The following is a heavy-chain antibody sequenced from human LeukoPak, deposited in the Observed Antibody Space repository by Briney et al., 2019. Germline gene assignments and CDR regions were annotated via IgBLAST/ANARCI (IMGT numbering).Heavy chain of an antibody. V-gene: IGHV4-59*01. CDR3: ARDRFGGTMVRGVIPSYYYYYYMDV. D-gene: IGHD3-10*01. Sequence: SETLSLTCTVSGGSISSYYWSWIRQPPGKGLEWIGYIYYSGSTSYNPSLKSRVTISVDTSKNQFSLKLSSVTAADTAVYYCARDRFGGTMVRGVIPSYYYYYYMDVWGKGTTVTISS. CDR2: IYYSGST. J-gene: IGHJ6*03. CDR1: GGSISSYY.